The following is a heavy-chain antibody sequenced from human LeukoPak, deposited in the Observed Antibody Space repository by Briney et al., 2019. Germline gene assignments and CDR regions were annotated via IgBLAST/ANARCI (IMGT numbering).Heavy chain of an antibody. CDR2: ISGSGGST. V-gene: IGHV3-23*01. J-gene: IGHJ4*02. CDR3: AKDSHYSSGSAFDY. CDR1: GFTFSSYA. D-gene: IGHD6-19*01. Sequence: HPGGSLRLSCAASGFTFSSYAMSWVRQAPGKGLEWVSAISGSGGSTYYADSVKGRFTISRDNSKNTLYLQMNSLRAEDTAVYYCAKDSHYSSGSAFDYWGQGTLVTVSS.